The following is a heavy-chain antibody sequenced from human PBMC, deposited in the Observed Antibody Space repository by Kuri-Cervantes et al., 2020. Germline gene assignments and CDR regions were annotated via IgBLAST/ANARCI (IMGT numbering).Heavy chain of an antibody. D-gene: IGHD1-26*01. V-gene: IGHV1-2*02. CDR2: INPNSGGT. CDR3: ARTHNRGSYYPILGY. CDR1: GYTFTGYY. Sequence: ASVQVSCKASGYTFTGYYMHWVRQAPGQGLEWMGWINPNSGGTNYAQRFQGRVTMTRDTSISTAYMELSRLRSDDTAVYYCARTHNRGSYYPILGYWGQGTLVTVSS. J-gene: IGHJ4*02.